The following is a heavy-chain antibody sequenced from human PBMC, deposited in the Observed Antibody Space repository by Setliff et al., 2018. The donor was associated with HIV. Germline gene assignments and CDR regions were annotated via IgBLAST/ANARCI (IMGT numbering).Heavy chain of an antibody. J-gene: IGHJ4*02. V-gene: IGHV1-18*01. D-gene: IGHD5-12*01. Sequence: ASVKVSCKASGYTFNNYGISWVRQAPGQGLEWMGRINTHSGYTNYAQNVQGRVTVTMDTSTSTAYMELRSLKSDDTAVYYCARGKTWLRFLDYWGQGTLVTVSS. CDR2: INTHSGYT. CDR3: ARGKTWLRFLDY. CDR1: GYTFNNYG.